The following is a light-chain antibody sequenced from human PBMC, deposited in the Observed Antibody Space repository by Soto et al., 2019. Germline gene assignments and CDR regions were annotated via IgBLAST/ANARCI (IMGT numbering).Light chain of an antibody. Sequence: QPVLTQPASVSGSPGQSITISCTGTTSDVGSYNLVSWYQQHPGKAPKLMIYEVSKRPSGVSNRFSGSKSGNTASLTISGLQAEDEADYYCCPYAGSRYVFGTGTKVTVL. CDR2: EVS. CDR3: CPYAGSRYV. CDR1: TSDVGSYNL. J-gene: IGLJ1*01. V-gene: IGLV2-23*02.